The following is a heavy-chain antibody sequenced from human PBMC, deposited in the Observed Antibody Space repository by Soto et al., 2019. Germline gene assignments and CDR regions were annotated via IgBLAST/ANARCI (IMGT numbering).Heavy chain of an antibody. CDR3: ARTYRGGMDV. J-gene: IGHJ6*02. CDR2: ISYDGSNK. D-gene: IGHD1-26*01. Sequence: QVQLVESGGGVVQPGRSLRLSCAASGFTFSSYAMHWVRQAPGKGLEWVAVISYDGSNKYYADSVKGRFTISRDNSKNTLYLQMNSLRAEATAVYYCARTYRGGMDVWGQGTTVTVSS. CDR1: GFTFSSYA. V-gene: IGHV3-30-3*01.